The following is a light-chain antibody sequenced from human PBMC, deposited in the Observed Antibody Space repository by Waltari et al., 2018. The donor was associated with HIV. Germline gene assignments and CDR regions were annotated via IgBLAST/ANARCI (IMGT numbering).Light chain of an antibody. Sequence: QSVLTQPPSASGTPGQRVTISCSGSSSNIGDNYVSWYQQLPGTAPKLLIFRNYQRRSEGPHRFSGSKTGTSASLAISGLRSEDEGDFYCASWDDSLRNWVFGGGTKLTVL. CDR1: SSNIGDNY. CDR3: ASWDDSLRNWV. CDR2: RNY. V-gene: IGLV1-47*01. J-gene: IGLJ3*02.